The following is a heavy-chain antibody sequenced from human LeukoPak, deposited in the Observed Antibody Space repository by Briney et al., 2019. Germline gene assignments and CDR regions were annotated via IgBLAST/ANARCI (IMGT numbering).Heavy chain of an antibody. CDR2: IYYSGNT. D-gene: IGHD5-18*01. CDR1: GGSISSSSYY. Sequence: SETLSLTCTVSGGSISSSSYYWGWIRQPPGKGLEWIGSIYYSGNTYYNPSLKSRGTISVDTSKNQFSLKLSSVTAAHTGVYYCARQSTAMGTFDYWGQGTLVPVSS. J-gene: IGHJ4*02. CDR3: ARQSTAMGTFDY. V-gene: IGHV4-39*01.